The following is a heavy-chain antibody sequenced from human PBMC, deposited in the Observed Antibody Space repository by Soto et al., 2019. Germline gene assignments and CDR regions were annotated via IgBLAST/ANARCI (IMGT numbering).Heavy chain of an antibody. CDR1: GFTFSSYG. Sequence: QPGGSLRLSCAASGFTFSSYGMHWVRQAPGKGLEWVAVIWYDGSNKYYADSVKGRFTISRDNSKNTLYLQMNSLRAEDTAVYYCARDGVSGWHYWYFDLWGRGTLVTVSS. CDR2: IWYDGSNK. CDR3: ARDGVSGWHYWYFDL. D-gene: IGHD6-19*01. J-gene: IGHJ2*01. V-gene: IGHV3-33*01.